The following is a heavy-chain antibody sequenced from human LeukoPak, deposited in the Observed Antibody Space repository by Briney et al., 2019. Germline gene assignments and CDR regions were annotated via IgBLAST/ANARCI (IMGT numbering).Heavy chain of an antibody. CDR2: ISWDGGST. D-gene: IGHD1-1*01. V-gene: IGHV3-43*01. J-gene: IGHJ4*02. Sequence: GGSLRLSCAASGFTFDDYTMHWVRQAPGKGLEWVSLISWDGGSTYYADSVKGRFTISRDNSKNTLYLQMNSLRAEDTAVYYCAKEQPGGFLDYWGQGTLVTVSS. CDR1: GFTFDDYT. CDR3: AKEQPGGFLDY.